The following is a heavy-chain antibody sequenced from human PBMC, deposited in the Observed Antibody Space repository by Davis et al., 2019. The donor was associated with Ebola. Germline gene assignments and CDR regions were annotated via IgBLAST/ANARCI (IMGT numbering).Heavy chain of an antibody. V-gene: IGHV4-34*01. Sequence: MPSETLSLTCAVYGVSFSGYYWNWIRQPPGKGLEWIGEINHSGRTNYNPSLKSRVTMSVDTSKNQFSLRVRSVIAADTAVYYCARGGGYGGYGMDVWGQGTTVTVSS. J-gene: IGHJ6*02. CDR2: INHSGRT. D-gene: IGHD6-25*01. CDR3: ARGGGYGGYGMDV. CDR1: GVSFSGYY.